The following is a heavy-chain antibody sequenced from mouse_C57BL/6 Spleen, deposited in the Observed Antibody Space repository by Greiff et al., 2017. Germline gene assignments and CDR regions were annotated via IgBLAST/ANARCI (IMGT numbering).Heavy chain of an antibody. Sequence: VQLQQSGAELVRPGTSVKVSCKASGYAFTNYLIEWVKQRPGQGLEWIGVINPGSGGTNYNEKFKGKATLTADKSSSTAYMQLSSLTSEDSAVXFCAISTVVEGFAYWGQGTLVTVSA. CDR3: AISTVVEGFAY. D-gene: IGHD1-1*01. CDR1: GYAFTNYL. V-gene: IGHV1-54*01. CDR2: INPGSGGT. J-gene: IGHJ3*01.